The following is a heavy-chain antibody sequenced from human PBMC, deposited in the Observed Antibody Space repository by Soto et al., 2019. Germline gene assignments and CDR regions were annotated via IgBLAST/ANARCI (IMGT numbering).Heavy chain of an antibody. Sequence: ASVKVSCKASGYTFTSYGISWVRQAPGQGLEWMGWISAYNGNTNYAQKFQGRVTMTTETSTTTAYMELRSLRSDDTAVYYCARVSVVRGVPNWFDPSGQGTLVTVSS. J-gene: IGHJ5*02. D-gene: IGHD3-10*01. CDR1: GYTFTSYG. V-gene: IGHV1-18*01. CDR3: ARVSVVRGVPNWFDP. CDR2: ISAYNGNT.